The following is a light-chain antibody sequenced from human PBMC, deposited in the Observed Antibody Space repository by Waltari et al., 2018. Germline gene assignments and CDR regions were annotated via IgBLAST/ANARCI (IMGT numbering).Light chain of an antibody. CDR2: KAS. CDR3: QEYVDDLWT. Sequence: DILMTQSPPTLSASMGDRVTITCRASRDISTKLAWYQQKPGRAPKLLIYKASSLESGVPARFSGSGSGTEFTLTISTLQPDDFATYYGQEYVDDLWTFGQGTKVEIK. CDR1: RDISTK. J-gene: IGKJ1*01. V-gene: IGKV1-5*03.